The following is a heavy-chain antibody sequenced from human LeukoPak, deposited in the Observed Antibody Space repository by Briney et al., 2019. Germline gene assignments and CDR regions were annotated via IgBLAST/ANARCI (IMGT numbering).Heavy chain of an antibody. D-gene: IGHD2-2*01. J-gene: IGHJ4*02. V-gene: IGHV1-8*03. CDR2: INPNSGGT. CDR3: ARLATYCSSTSCYDY. Sequence: GASVKVSCKASGYTFSNFGLTWVRQAPGQGLEWMGWINPNSGGTNYAQKFQGRVTITRNTSISTAYMELSSLRSEDTAVYYCARLATYCSSTSCYDYWGQGTLVTVSS. CDR1: GYTFSNFG.